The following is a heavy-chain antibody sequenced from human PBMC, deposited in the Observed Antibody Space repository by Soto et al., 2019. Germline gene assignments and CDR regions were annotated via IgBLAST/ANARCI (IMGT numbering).Heavy chain of an antibody. J-gene: IGHJ5*02. CDR1: GFTFSSYG. D-gene: IGHD3-10*01. V-gene: IGHV3-30*18. CDR2: ISYDGSNK. CDR3: AKDPPEMVRGVISWSDP. Sequence: QVQLVESGGGVVQPGRSLRLSCAASGFTFSSYGMHWVRQAPGKGLEWVAVISYDGSNKYYADCVKGRFTISRDNSKNTLYLQMNSLRAEDTAVYYCAKDPPEMVRGVISWSDPWGQGTLVTVSS.